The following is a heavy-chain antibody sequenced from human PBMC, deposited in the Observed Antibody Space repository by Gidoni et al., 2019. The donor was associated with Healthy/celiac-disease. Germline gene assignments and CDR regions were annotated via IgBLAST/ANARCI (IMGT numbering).Heavy chain of an antibody. V-gene: IGHV4-34*01. CDR3: ARGLVGRYYDFWSGYPYGHWFDP. J-gene: IGHJ5*02. D-gene: IGHD3-3*01. CDR1: GGSFSGYY. Sequence: QVQLQQWGAGLLKPSETLSLTCAVYGGSFSGYYWSWIRQPPGKGLEWIGESNHSGSTNYNPSLKSRVTISVDTSKNQFSLKLSSVTAADTAVYYCARGLVGRYYDFWSGYPYGHWFDPWGQGTLVTVSS. CDR2: SNHSGST.